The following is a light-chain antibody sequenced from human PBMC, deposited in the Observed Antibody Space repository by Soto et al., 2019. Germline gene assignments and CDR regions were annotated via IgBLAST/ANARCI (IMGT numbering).Light chain of an antibody. CDR2: DAS. CDR3: QHRSNWPGT. CDR1: QSVSSY. J-gene: IGKJ1*01. V-gene: IGKV3-11*01. Sequence: EIVLTQSPATLSLSPGERATLSCRASQSVSSYLAWYQQKPGQAPRLLIYDASTKHTGIPARFSGSGSGTDFTLTISSLEPEDFAVYYCQHRSNWPGTFGQGNKVEIK.